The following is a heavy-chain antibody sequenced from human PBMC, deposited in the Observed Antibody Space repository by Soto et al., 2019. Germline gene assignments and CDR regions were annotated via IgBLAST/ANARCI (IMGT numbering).Heavy chain of an antibody. D-gene: IGHD3-22*01. CDR1: GCSISSGDYY. Sequence: SETLSLTSTVSGCSISSGDYYWSWIRQPPGKGLEWIGYIYYSGSTYYNPSLKSRVTISVDTSKNQFSLKLSSVTAADTAVYYCARVTLDSSGYPRGPDYWGQGTLVTVSS. V-gene: IGHV4-30-4*01. J-gene: IGHJ4*02. CDR3: ARVTLDSSGYPRGPDY. CDR2: IYYSGST.